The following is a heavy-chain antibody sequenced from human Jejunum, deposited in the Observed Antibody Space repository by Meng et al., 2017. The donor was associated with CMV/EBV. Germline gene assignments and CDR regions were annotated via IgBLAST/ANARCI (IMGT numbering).Heavy chain of an antibody. D-gene: IGHD4-11*01. V-gene: IGHV4-59*01. Sequence: SGGSISDYYRSWIRQPPRKGLEWIGYIYNTGSANYNNNNASLKTRITMSLDTSKNQFSLKLSSVTTADTAVYYCARGHYIFNYFDYWGQGTLVTVSS. CDR2: IYNTGSA. CDR3: ARGHYIFNYFDY. J-gene: IGHJ4*02. CDR1: GGSISDYY.